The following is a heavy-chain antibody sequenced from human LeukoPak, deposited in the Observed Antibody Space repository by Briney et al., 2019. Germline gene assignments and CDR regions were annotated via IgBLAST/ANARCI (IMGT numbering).Heavy chain of an antibody. CDR2: IYSSGSP. CDR1: GGSISSYY. Sequence: SETLSLTCTVSGGSISSYYWIWVRQPAGKGLEWIGRIYSSGSPNYSPSLKSRVSMSLDASKNQFSLKLSSVTAADTAVYYCARSLPYYDILTGYRYWYFDLWGRGTLVTVSS. D-gene: IGHD3-9*01. CDR3: ARSLPYYDILTGYRYWYFDL. V-gene: IGHV4-4*07. J-gene: IGHJ2*01.